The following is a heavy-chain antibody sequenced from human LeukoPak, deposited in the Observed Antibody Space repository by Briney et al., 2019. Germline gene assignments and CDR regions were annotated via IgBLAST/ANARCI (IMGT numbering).Heavy chain of an antibody. CDR2: INHSGST. V-gene: IGHV4-34*01. Sequence: SETLSLTCAVYGGSFSGYYWSWIRQPPGKGLEWIGEINHSGSTNYNPSLKSRVTISVDTSKNQFSLKLSSVTAADTAVYYCARRAARRYCSGGSCYAFDYWSQGTLVTVSS. J-gene: IGHJ4*02. D-gene: IGHD2-15*01. CDR3: ARRAARRYCSGGSCYAFDY. CDR1: GGSFSGYY.